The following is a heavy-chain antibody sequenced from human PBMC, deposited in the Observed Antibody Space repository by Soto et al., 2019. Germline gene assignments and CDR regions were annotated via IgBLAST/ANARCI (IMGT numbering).Heavy chain of an antibody. J-gene: IGHJ6*02. CDR1: GFTFSDYY. V-gene: IGHV3-11*01. CDR3: ATDVSSSGYYGGPDFYYGMDV. CDR2: ISRSGSTI. D-gene: IGHD6-19*01. Sequence: LRLSCAASGFTFSDYYMSWIRQAPGKGLEWVSYISRSGSTIYYADSVKGRFTISRDNAKNSLYLQMNSLRTEDTAVYYCATDVSSSGYYGGPDFYYGMDVWGQGTTVTVSS.